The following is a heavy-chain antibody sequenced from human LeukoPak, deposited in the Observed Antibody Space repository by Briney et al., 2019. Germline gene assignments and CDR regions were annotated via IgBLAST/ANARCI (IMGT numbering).Heavy chain of an antibody. D-gene: IGHD5-18*01. CDR2: ISAYNGNT. CDR3: ARTMIRKYSYGY. J-gene: IGHJ4*02. V-gene: IGHV1-18*01. CDR1: GYTFTSYG. Sequence: ASVKVSCKASGYTFTSYGISWVRQAPGQGLEWMGWISAYNGNTNYAQKFQGRVTITRNTSISAAYMELSSLRSEDTAVYYCARTMIRKYSYGYWGQGTLVTVSS.